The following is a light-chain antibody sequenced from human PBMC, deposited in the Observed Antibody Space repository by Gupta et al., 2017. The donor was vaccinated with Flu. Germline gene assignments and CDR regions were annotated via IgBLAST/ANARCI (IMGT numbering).Light chain of an antibody. CDR3: QQYGSSPT. V-gene: IGKV3-20*01. CDR2: DAS. J-gene: IGKJ1*01. CDR1: QNSSSNS. Sequence: EIVLTQSPGTLSLSPGERATLSCRATQNSSSNSLVWYQQKPGQAPRLLVYDASSRATGIPDRFSASGSGTDFTLTISRLEPEDFAVYYCQQYGSSPTFGQGTKVEIK.